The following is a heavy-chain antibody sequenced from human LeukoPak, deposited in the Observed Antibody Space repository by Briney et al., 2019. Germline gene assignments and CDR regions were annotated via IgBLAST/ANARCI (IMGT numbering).Heavy chain of an antibody. V-gene: IGHV1-18*01. J-gene: IGHJ5*02. Sequence: ASVKVSCKASGYTFTSYGISWVRQAPGQGLEWMGWISAYNGNTNYAQKLQGRVTVTTDTSTSTAYMELRSLRSDDTAVYYCARVDRITMVRGVNWFDPWGQGTLVTVSS. CDR3: ARVDRITMVRGVNWFDP. D-gene: IGHD3-10*01. CDR2: ISAYNGNT. CDR1: GYTFTSYG.